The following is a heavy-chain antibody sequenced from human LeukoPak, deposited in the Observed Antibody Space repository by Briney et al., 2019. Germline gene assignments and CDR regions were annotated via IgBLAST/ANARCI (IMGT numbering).Heavy chain of an antibody. V-gene: IGHV1-8*01. D-gene: IGHD7-27*01. Sequence: GASVKVSCKASGYTFTSYDFNWVRQATGQRPEWMGWMSPNSGDTGYAQKFPDRVTMTRNTSISTAYMELSSLRSDDTAVYYCARGPPNWGYDYWGPGTLVTVSS. CDR2: MSPNSGDT. J-gene: IGHJ4*02. CDR3: ARGPPNWGYDY. CDR1: GYTFTSYD.